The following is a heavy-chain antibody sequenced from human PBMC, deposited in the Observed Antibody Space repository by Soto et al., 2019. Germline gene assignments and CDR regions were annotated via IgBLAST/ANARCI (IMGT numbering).Heavy chain of an antibody. CDR2: IWYDGSNK. D-gene: IGHD6-6*01. J-gene: IGHJ4*02. CDR1: GLTFGSYG. Sequence: GGSLRLSCAASGLTFGSYGMHWVRQAPGKGLEWVAVIWYDGSNKYYADSVKGRFTISRDNSKNTLYLQMNSLRAEDTAVYYCARDAPSIAAPDYWGQGTLVTVSS. V-gene: IGHV3-33*01. CDR3: ARDAPSIAAPDY.